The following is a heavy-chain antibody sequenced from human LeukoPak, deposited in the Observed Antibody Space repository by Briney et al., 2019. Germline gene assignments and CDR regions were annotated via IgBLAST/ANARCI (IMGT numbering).Heavy chain of an antibody. Sequence: PSETLSLTCALYGGSFSGYYWSWIRQPPGKGLEWIGYIYYTGTTDSNPSLKSRVTISLDTSKNQFSLNLSSVTAADTAAYYCARRWVYDKRAFDAWGQGTMVTVSS. CDR3: ARRWVYDKRAFDA. J-gene: IGHJ3*01. D-gene: IGHD3-16*01. CDR2: IYYTGTT. CDR1: GGSFSGYY. V-gene: IGHV4-34*11.